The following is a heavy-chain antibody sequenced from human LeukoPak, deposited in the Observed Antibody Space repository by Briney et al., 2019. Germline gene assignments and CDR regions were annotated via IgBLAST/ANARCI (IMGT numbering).Heavy chain of an antibody. J-gene: IGHJ4*02. CDR1: GGSISSYY. Sequence: SETLSLTCTVSGGSISSYYWSWIRQPPGKGLEWIGYIYYSGSTNYNPSLKSRATISVDTSKNQFSLKLSSVTAADTAVYYCARDMGYFDYWGQGTLVTVSS. D-gene: IGHD3-10*01. V-gene: IGHV4-59*01. CDR2: IYYSGST. CDR3: ARDMGYFDY.